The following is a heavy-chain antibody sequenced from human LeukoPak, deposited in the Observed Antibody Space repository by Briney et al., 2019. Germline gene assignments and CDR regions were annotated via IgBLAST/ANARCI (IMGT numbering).Heavy chain of an antibody. J-gene: IGHJ4*02. CDR3: ARGWSDNWNDGSLYDY. D-gene: IGHD1-20*01. Sequence: SETLSLTCTVSGGSISSSSYYWGWIRQPPGKGLEWIGYIYYSGSTNYNPSLKSRVTISVDTSKNQFSLKLSSVTAADTAVYYCARGWSDNWNDGSLYDYWGQGTLVTVSS. CDR1: GGSISSSSYY. V-gene: IGHV4-61*05. CDR2: IYYSGST.